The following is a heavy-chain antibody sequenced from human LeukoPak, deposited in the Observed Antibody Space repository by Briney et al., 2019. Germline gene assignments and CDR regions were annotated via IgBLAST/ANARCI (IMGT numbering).Heavy chain of an antibody. D-gene: IGHD2-15*01. V-gene: IGHV1-69*10. CDR2: IIPILGIA. J-gene: IGHJ6*02. CDR3: ARGVVVVAAADYYYYYGMDV. Sequence: SVTVSCKASGGTFSSYAISWVRQDPGQGLEWMGRIIPILGIANYAQKFQGRVTITADKSTSTAYMELSSLRSEDTAVYYCARGVVVVAAADYYYYYGMDVWGQGTTVTVSS. CDR1: GGTFSSYA.